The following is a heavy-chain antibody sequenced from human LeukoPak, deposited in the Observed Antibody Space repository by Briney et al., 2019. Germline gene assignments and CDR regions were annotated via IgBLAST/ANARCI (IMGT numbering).Heavy chain of an antibody. CDR1: GGSISSGDYY. V-gene: IGHV4-30-4*01. J-gene: IGHJ6*02. D-gene: IGHD4/OR15-4a*01. CDR3: ARHVLDYYGMDV. Sequence: SQTLSLTCTVSGGSISSGDYYWSWIRQPPGKGLEWIGYIYYSGSTYYNPSLKSRVTISVDTSKNQFSLKLSSVTAADTAVYYCARHVLDYYGMDVWGQGTTVTVSS. CDR2: IYYSGST.